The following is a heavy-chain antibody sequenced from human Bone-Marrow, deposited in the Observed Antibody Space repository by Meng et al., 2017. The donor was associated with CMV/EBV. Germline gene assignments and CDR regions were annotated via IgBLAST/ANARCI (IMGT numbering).Heavy chain of an antibody. CDR1: GFTFSRYD. Sequence: LSLTCAASGFTFSRYDFHWVRQAPGKGLEWVAVISYDGSNKYYADSVKGRFTISRDNSKNTLYLQMNSLRAEDTAVYYCARWGSFLAAIDQEDAFDIWGQGTMVTVSS. J-gene: IGHJ3*02. CDR3: ARWGSFLAAIDQEDAFDI. CDR2: ISYDGSNK. V-gene: IGHV3-30*12. D-gene: IGHD2/OR15-2a*01.